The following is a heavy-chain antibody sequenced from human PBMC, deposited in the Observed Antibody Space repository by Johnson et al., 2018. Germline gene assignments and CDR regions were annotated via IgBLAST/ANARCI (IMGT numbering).Heavy chain of an antibody. D-gene: IGHD6-6*01. CDR2: IPHVGSNK. CDR3: ARRSGRHPYHYYNMDV. J-gene: IGHJ6*03. CDR1: GFSFSNYA. V-gene: IGHV3-30-3*01. Sequence: QVQLVESGGGVVQPGRSLRLSCAASGFSFSNYAMHWVRQAPAKGLEWVEVIPHVGSNKHSANSIKDRFTISRDNSKNTQYLQMNSRRVVDTAGYYCARRSGRHPYHYYNMDVGGKGTTVTVSS.